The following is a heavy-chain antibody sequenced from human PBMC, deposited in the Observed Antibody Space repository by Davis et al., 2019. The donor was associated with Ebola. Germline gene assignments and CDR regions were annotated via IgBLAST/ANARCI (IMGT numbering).Heavy chain of an antibody. V-gene: IGHV3-49*03. CDR1: GFTFGNYA. D-gene: IGHD1-1*01. J-gene: IGHJ5*02. CDR2: IRGRSYGGTT. Sequence: LKISCTASGFTFGNYAMSWFRQAPGKGLEWVSFIRGRSYGGTTEYAASVKGRFTIPRDDSKSIAYLQMNSLKTEDTAVYYCTRGVIGYGDSRGTGFDPWGQGTLVTVSS. CDR3: TRGVIGYGDSRGTGFDP.